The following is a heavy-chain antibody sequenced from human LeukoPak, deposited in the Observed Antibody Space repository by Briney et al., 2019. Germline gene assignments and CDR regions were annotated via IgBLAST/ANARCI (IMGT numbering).Heavy chain of an antibody. J-gene: IGHJ4*02. CDR1: GFTLSDYY. V-gene: IGHV3-11*03. CDR2: ISSSSSYT. D-gene: IGHD6-13*01. CDR3: AVGVAAADLNY. Sequence: GGSLGLSCAASGFTLSDYYMSWIRRARGKGLEWVSYISSSSSYTNSAHSVKGRFTISRDNANNSLYLQMNSLRAEDTAVYYCAVGVAAADLNYWGQGTLVTVSS.